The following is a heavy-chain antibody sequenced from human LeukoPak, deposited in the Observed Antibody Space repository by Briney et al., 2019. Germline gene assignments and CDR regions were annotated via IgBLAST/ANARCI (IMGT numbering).Heavy chain of an antibody. V-gene: IGHV1-2*06. CDR2: INPNSGGT. D-gene: IGHD4-11*01. CDR3: ARVGGHSNSHYYYYMDV. J-gene: IGHJ6*03. CDR1: GYTFTGYY. Sequence: ASVKVSCKASGYTFTGYYMHWVRQAPGQGLEWMGRINPNSGGTNYAQKFQGRVTMTRDTSISTAYMELSRLRSDDTAVYYCARVGGHSNSHYYYYMDVWGKGTTVTVSS.